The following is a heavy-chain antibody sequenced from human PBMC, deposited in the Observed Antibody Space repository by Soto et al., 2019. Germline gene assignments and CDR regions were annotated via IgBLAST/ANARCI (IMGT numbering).Heavy chain of an antibody. D-gene: IGHD3-3*01. CDR2: IYYNGNT. CDR1: VGSISTFY. CDR3: ARDGSRYDFWSGPYYFDY. V-gene: IGHV4-59*01. J-gene: IGHJ4*02. Sequence: PSETLSLTCTVSVGSISTFYWSWIRQPPGKGLEWIGYIYYNGNTNYSPSLKSRVTISVDTSKNQFSLNLNSVSAADTAVYYCARDGSRYDFWSGPYYFDYWGQGTLVTVSS.